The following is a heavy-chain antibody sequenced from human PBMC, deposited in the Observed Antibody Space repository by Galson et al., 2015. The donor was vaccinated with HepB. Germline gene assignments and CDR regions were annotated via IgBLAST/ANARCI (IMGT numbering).Heavy chain of an antibody. CDR1: GYKFTDNG. J-gene: IGHJ4*02. D-gene: IGHD6-6*01. CDR3: ARDRSHSLDF. CDR2: ISANRGNT. V-gene: IGHV1-18*04. Sequence: SVKVSCKASGYKFTDNGISWVRQAPGQGLERPGWISANRGNTNFVQRLQGRVTKIRDTSTRTAYMELRRLRSDDTAVYYCARDRSHSLDFWGQGTLVTVSS.